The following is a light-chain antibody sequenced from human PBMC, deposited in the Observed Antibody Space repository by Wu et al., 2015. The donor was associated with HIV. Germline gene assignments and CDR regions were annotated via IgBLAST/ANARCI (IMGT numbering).Light chain of an antibody. J-gene: IGKJ2*01. CDR1: QSVSSSY. V-gene: IGKV3-20*01. CDR3: QQYGTSPST. CDR2: GAS. Sequence: EIVLTRSPGTLSLSPGERATLSCRASQSVSSSYLAWYQQKPGQAPRLLIYGASSRATGIPDRFSGSGSGTDFTLTISRLEPEDFAVYYCQQYGTSPSTFGQGTMLELK.